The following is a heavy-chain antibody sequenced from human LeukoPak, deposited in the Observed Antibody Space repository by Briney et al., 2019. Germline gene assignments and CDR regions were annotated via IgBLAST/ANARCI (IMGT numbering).Heavy chain of an antibody. D-gene: IGHD3-10*01. CDR3: ARSFGELYWFDP. J-gene: IGHJ5*02. CDR2: INPSGGST. CDR1: GYTFTSYY. Sequence: ASVKVSCKASGYTFTSYYMHWVRQAPGQGLEWMGIINPSGGSTSYAQKFQGRVTMTRDTSTSRVYMELSSLRSEDTAVYYCARSFGELYWFDPWGQGTLVTVSS. V-gene: IGHV1-46*01.